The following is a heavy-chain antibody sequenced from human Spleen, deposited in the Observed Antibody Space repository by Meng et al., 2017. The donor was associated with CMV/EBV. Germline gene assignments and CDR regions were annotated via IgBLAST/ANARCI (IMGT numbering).Heavy chain of an antibody. J-gene: IGHJ5*02. Sequence: ASVKVSCKASGYTFISYGISWVRQAPGQGLEWMGWISAYNGNTVYAQNFQGRVTMTTDTSTSTAYMDLRSLRSDDTAVYYCARDRNVAVPTPGPWFDPWGQGTLVTVSS. CDR1: GYTFISYG. V-gene: IGHV1-18*01. D-gene: IGHD2-2*01. CDR3: ARDRNVAVPTPGPWFDP. CDR2: ISAYNGNT.